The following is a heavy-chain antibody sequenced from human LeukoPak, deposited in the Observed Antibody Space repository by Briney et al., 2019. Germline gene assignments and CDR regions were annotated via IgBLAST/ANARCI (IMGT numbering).Heavy chain of an antibody. J-gene: IGHJ4*02. V-gene: IGHV1-18*01. CDR1: GYTFINYG. D-gene: IGHD3-3*01. CDR3: ARDPSNTSGYQIYFDY. CDR2: ISAYNGDT. Sequence: ASVKVSFKASGYTFINYGISWVRQAPGQGREWMGWISAYNGDTHYAQKLQGRITMTTDTSTSTAYMELRSLRSDDTAVYYCARDPSNTSGYQIYFDYWGQGTLVTVSS.